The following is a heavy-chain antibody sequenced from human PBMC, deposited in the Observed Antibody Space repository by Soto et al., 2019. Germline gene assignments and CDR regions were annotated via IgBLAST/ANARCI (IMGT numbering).Heavy chain of an antibody. CDR1: GFTFSSYE. D-gene: IGHD3-3*01. V-gene: IGHV3-48*03. J-gene: IGHJ6*02. CDR2: ISSSGSTI. CDR3: ARDSGVTIFGGSPTPLGMDV. Sequence: PGGSLRLSCAASGFTFSSYEMNWVRQAPGKGLEWVSYISSSGSTIYYADSVKGRFTISRDNAKNSLYLQMNSLRAKDTAVYYCARDSGVTIFGGSPTPLGMDVWGQGTTVTVSS.